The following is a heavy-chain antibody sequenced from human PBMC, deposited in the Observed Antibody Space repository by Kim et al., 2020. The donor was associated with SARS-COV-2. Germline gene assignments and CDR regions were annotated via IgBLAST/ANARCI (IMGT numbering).Heavy chain of an antibody. CDR2: ISSNGSTT. CDR1: GFTFSDYC. J-gene: IGHJ5*02. CDR3: VCSPNP. V-gene: IGHV3-48*03. D-gene: IGHD3-10*02. Sequence: GGSLRLSCTASGFTFSDYCMNWVRQAPGKGLEWVSFISSNGSTTNYADSVRGRFTVSRDNAKNTLYLQMNSLRVEDTAVYYCVCSPNPW.